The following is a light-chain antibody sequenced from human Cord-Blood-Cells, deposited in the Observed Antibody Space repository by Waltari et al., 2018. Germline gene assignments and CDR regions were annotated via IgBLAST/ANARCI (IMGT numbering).Light chain of an antibody. Sequence: DIQMTQSPSTLSASVGDRVTITCRASQSISSWLAWYQQKPWKAPKLLIYDASSLEGGVPSRFSGSGSGTEFTLTISSLQPDDFATYYCQQYNSYIFTFGPGTKVDIK. CDR1: QSISSW. CDR3: QQYNSYIFT. V-gene: IGKV1-5*01. CDR2: DAS. J-gene: IGKJ3*01.